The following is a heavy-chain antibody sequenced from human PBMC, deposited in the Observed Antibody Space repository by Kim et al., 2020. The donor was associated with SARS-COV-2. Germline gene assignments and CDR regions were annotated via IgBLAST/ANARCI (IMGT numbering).Heavy chain of an antibody. V-gene: IGHV5-10-1*01. D-gene: IGHD2-2*01. J-gene: IGHJ4*02. Sequence: GESLKISCKTSRFSFTSYWISWVRQMPGKGLEWMGRIDPGESYTSYSPSFRGHVSISADKSVSTAYLQWSSLKASDTAMYYCSTCTTTSCYQTGDFWGQG. CDR3: STCTTTSCYQTGDF. CDR1: RFSFTSYW. CDR2: IDPGESYT.